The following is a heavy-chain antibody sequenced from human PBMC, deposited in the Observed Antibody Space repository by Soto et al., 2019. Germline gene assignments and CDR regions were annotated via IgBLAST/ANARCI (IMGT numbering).Heavy chain of an antibody. Sequence: GGSLRLSCAASGFTVSSNYMSWVRQAPGKGLEWVSVIYSGGSTYYADSVKGRFTISRDNSKNTLYLQMNTLRAEDTAVYYCARDRREPQYHGNLDYRGQRTLVTVSS. J-gene: IGHJ4*02. CDR3: ARDRREPQYHGNLDY. CDR1: GFTVSSNY. V-gene: IGHV3-66*01. CDR2: IYSGGST. D-gene: IGHD1-26*01.